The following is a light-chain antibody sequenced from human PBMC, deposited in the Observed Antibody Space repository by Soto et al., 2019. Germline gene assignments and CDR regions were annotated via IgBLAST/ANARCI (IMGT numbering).Light chain of an antibody. CDR2: GAS. CDR1: QSVSSSY. V-gene: IGKV3-20*01. Sequence: EIVLTQSPGTLSLSPGERATLSCRASQSVSSSYLAWYQQKPGQDPRLLIYGASSRATAIPDRFSGRGSGTDFTLTISRLEPEDFAVYYCQQYGSPFAWTFGQGTKVEIK. CDR3: QQYGSPFAWT. J-gene: IGKJ1*01.